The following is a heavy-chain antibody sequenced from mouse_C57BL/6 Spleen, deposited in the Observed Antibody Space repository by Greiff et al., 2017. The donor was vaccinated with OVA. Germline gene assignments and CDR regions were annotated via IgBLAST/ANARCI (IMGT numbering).Heavy chain of an antibody. V-gene: IGHV1-66*01. J-gene: IGHJ2*01. Sequence: QVQLQQSGPELVKPGASVKISCKASGYSFTSYYIHWVKQRPGQGLEWIGWIYPGSGNTKYNEKFKGKATLTADTSSSTAYMQLSSLTSEDSAVYYCARGDDGYYVDYWGQGTTLTVSS. CDR3: ARGDDGYYVDY. CDR1: GYSFTSYY. CDR2: IYPGSGNT. D-gene: IGHD2-3*01.